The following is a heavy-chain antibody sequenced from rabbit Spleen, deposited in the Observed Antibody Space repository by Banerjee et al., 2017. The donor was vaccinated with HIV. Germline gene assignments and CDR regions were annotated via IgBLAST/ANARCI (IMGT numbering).Heavy chain of an antibody. Sequence: QSLEESGGDLVKPEGSLTLTCTASGFSFSSSYYMCWVRQAPGKGLELIACIYSSSGSTWYASWVNGRFTISRSTSLNTVDLKMTSLTAADTATYFCARVYRTDDYIDLWGQGTLVTVS. CDR1: GFSFSSSYY. D-gene: IGHD7-1*01. J-gene: IGHJ3*01. CDR2: IYSSSGST. CDR3: ARVYRTDDYIDL. V-gene: IGHV1S43*01.